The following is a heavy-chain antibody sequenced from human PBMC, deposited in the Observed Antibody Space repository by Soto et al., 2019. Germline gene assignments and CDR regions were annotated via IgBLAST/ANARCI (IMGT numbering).Heavy chain of an antibody. V-gene: IGHV3-74*01. J-gene: IGHJ5*02. CDR2: INSDGSST. CDR3: ARDVATYSYENRRYYSFPVLDL. Sequence: GGSLRLSCAASGFTFSSSWMHWLRRAPGKGLIWVSRINSDGSSTTYADSVKGRFTISRDNAKNTIYLQMNSLRGEDTAVYYCARDVATYSYENRRYYSFPVLDLWGQGTLVTVSS. CDR1: GFTFSSSW. D-gene: IGHD3-22*01.